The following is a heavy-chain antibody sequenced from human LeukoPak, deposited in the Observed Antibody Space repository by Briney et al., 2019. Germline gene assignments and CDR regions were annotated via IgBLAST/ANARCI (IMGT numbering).Heavy chain of an antibody. Sequence: SETLSLTCTVSGDSINNYYWSWIRQPPGKGLEWIGNINYSGSTNSNPSLKSRATISVDMSRKHFFLDLSSVTAADTAVYYCARAVHYSGTSDQYTGGWYYFDFWGQGTLVTVSS. D-gene: IGHD3-10*01. V-gene: IGHV4-59*01. CDR3: ARAVHYSGTSDQYTGGWYYFDF. J-gene: IGHJ4*02. CDR1: GDSINNYY. CDR2: INYSGST.